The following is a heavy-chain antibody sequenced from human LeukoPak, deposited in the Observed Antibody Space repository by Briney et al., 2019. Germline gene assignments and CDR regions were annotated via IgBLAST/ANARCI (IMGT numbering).Heavy chain of an antibody. J-gene: IGHJ4*02. CDR3: ARDVSSGWYGDDY. CDR1: GFTFSSYW. CDR2: IKQDGSEK. V-gene: IGHV3-7*03. D-gene: IGHD6-19*01. Sequence: GGSLRLSCAASGFTFSSYWMSWVRQAPGEGLEWVANIKQDGSEKYYVDSVKGRFTISRDNAKNSLYLQMNSLRAEDTAVYYCARDVSSGWYGDDYWGQGTLVTVSS.